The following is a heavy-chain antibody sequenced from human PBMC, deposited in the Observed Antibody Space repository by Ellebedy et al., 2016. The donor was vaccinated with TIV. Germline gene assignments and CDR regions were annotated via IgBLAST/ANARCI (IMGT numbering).Heavy chain of an antibody. J-gene: IGHJ6*04. CDR2: ISSKSSTI. CDR1: GFTFSTYS. V-gene: IGHV3-48*04. CDR3: AKDSWSLDV. Sequence: GESLKISXAGSGFTFSTYSMNWVRQPPGKGLEWVSSISSKSSTIYYADSVKGRFTISRDNAKNSLYLQMNSLRAEDTAVYYCAKDSWSLDVWGKGTTVTVSS. D-gene: IGHD3-3*01.